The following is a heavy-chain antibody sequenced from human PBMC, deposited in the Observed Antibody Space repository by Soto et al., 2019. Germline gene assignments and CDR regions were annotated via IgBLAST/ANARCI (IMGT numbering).Heavy chain of an antibody. Sequence: VGSLRLSCASSGFTFISYIINLFLQAPGKGLEWVSSITSSSSYIYYADSLKGRFTIYRDNAKNSLYLQMNSLRAEDTAVYYCARDTSQVKYDFDIWGKRTMLNVS. CDR3: ARDTSQVKYDFDI. V-gene: IGHV3-21*01. CDR1: GFTFISYI. D-gene: IGHD2-21*01. CDR2: ITSSSSYI. J-gene: IGHJ3*02.